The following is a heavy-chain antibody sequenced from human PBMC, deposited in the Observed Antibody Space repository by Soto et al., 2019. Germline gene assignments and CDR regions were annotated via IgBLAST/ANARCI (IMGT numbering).Heavy chain of an antibody. V-gene: IGHV3-48*03. CDR3: ARDPGGMDV. J-gene: IGHJ6*02. Sequence: GRSLRLSWAASVFTFSSYAMNWVRQSPGKGLEWVSYISSSGSTIYYADSVKGRLTISRDNAKNSLYLQMNSLRAEETAVYYCARDPGGMDVWGQGTTVTVS. CDR1: VFTFSSYA. CDR2: ISSSGSTI.